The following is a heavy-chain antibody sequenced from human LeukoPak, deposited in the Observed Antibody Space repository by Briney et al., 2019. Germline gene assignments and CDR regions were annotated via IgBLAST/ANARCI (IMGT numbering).Heavy chain of an antibody. CDR1: GFTFSSYW. Sequence: PGGSLRLSCAASGFTFSSYWMHWVRPGPGKGLVWVSRINSDGSSTSYADSVRGRFSISRDNAKNSLYLQMNSLRDEDTAVYYCAREVRGTYLDYWGQGTLVTVSS. J-gene: IGHJ4*02. CDR2: INSDGSST. V-gene: IGHV3-74*01. CDR3: AREVRGTYLDY. D-gene: IGHD4/OR15-4a*01.